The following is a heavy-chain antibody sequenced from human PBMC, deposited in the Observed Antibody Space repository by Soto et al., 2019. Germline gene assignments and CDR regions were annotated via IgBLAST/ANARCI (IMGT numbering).Heavy chain of an antibody. Sequence: GESLKISCKGSGYSFTSYWIGWVRQMPGKGLEWMGIIYPGDSDTRYSPSFQGQVTISADKSISTAYLQWSSLKASDTAMYYCARAGPKMGRWLQSVDYWGQGTLVTVSS. J-gene: IGHJ4*02. CDR3: ARAGPKMGRWLQSVDY. CDR1: GYSFTSYW. D-gene: IGHD5-12*01. V-gene: IGHV5-51*01. CDR2: IYPGDSDT.